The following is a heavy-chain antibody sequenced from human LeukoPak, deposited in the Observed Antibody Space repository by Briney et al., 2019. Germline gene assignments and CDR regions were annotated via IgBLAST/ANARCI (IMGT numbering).Heavy chain of an antibody. CDR3: ARERLELGWFDP. V-gene: IGHV1-2*02. J-gene: IGHJ5*02. D-gene: IGHD1-7*01. Sequence: GASVKVSCKASGYTFTGYYMHWVLQAPGQGLEWMGWINPNSGGTNYAQKFQGRVTMTRDTSISTAYMELSRLRSDDTAVYYCARERLELGWFDPWGQGTLVTVSS. CDR1: GYTFTGYY. CDR2: INPNSGGT.